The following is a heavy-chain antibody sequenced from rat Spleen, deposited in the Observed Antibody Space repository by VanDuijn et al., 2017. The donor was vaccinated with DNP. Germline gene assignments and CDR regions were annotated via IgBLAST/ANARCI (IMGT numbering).Heavy chain of an antibody. V-gene: IGHV5-31*01. J-gene: IGHJ1*01. Sequence: EVQLVESGGGLVQPGRSLKLSCVASGFTFNHYWMAWIRQVPGKGLEWVTSITGSGGNTYYPDSVKGRFTISRDNAKNPLYLQMNRLRSEDTATYYCARGNNNYPYWSFDFWGPGTMVTVSS. CDR1: GFTFNHYW. D-gene: IGHD1-10*01. CDR2: ITGSGGNT. CDR3: ARGNNNYPYWSFDF.